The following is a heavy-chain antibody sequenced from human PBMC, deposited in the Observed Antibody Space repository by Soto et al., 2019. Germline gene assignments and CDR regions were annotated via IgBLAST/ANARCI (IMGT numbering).Heavy chain of an antibody. J-gene: IGHJ4*02. V-gene: IGHV1-2*02. CDR3: ARDKGGRYSYGSKTYYFDC. D-gene: IGHD5-18*01. CDR1: GYTFTGYY. CDR2: INPNSGGT. Sequence: ASVKVSCKASGYTFTGYYMHWVRQAPGQGLEWMGWINPNSGGTNYAQKFQGRVTMTRDTSISTAYMELSRLRSDDTAVYYCARDKGGRYSYGSKTYYFDCWGQGTLVTVSS.